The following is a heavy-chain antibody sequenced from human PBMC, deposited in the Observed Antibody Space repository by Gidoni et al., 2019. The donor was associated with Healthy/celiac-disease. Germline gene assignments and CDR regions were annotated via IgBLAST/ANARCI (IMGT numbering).Heavy chain of an antibody. D-gene: IGHD3-22*01. CDR2: ISSSSSYI. CDR1: GITFISYS. V-gene: IGHV3-21*01. J-gene: IGHJ3*02. Sequence: EVQLVESGGGLVKPGGSLRLSCAASGITFISYSMNWVRQAPGKGLEWVSSISSSSSYIYYADSVKGRFTISRDNAKNSLYLQMNSLRAEDTAVYYCARDKSPPYYYDSSGYFSDAFDIWGQGTMVTVSS. CDR3: ARDKSPPYYYDSSGYFSDAFDI.